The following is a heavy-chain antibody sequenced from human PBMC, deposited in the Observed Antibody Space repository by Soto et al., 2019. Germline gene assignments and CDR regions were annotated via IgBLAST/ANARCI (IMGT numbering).Heavy chain of an antibody. Sequence: SVKVSCKASGGTFSSYAISWVRQAPGQGLEWMGGIIPIFGTANYAQKFQGRVTITADESTSTAYMELSSLRSEDTAVYYCARAYYDSSGYYRGDDDAFDIWAKGQWSPSPQ. CDR3: ARAYYDSSGYYRGDDDAFDI. V-gene: IGHV1-69*13. CDR1: GGTFSSYA. D-gene: IGHD3-22*01. J-gene: IGHJ3*02. CDR2: IIPIFGTA.